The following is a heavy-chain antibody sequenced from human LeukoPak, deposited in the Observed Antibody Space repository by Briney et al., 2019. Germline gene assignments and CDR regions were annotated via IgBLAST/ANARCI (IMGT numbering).Heavy chain of an antibody. CDR1: GFTFSSYA. D-gene: IGHD3-22*01. CDR3: AKAPSYYDSSGYCYSADFQH. J-gene: IGHJ1*01. CDR2: ISGSGGST. Sequence: GGSLRLSCAASGFTFSSYAMSWVRQAPGKGLEWVSAISGSGGSTYYADSVKGRFTISRGNSKNTLYLQMNSLRAEDTAVYYCAKAPSYYDSSGYCYSADFQHWGQGTLVTVSS. V-gene: IGHV3-23*01.